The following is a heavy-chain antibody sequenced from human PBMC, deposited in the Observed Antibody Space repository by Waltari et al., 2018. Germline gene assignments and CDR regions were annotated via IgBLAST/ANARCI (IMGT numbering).Heavy chain of an antibody. CDR3: ARHSGLEMATTDAFDI. D-gene: IGHD1-26*01. J-gene: IGHJ3*02. CDR1: VVSISSSSYY. CDR2: IYYSGST. Sequence: QLQLQESGPGLVKPSETLSLTCTVSVVSISSSSYYWCWIRQPPGKGLEWIGSIYYSGSTYYNPSLKSRVTISVDTSKNQFSLKLSSVTAADTAVYYCARHSGLEMATTDAFDIWGQGTMVTVSS. V-gene: IGHV4-39*01.